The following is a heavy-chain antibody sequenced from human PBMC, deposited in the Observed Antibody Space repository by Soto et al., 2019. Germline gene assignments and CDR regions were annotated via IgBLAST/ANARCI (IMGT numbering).Heavy chain of an antibody. CDR1: GFTVSSNY. V-gene: IGHV3-53*02. Sequence: EVQLVETGGGLIQPGGSLRLSCAASGFTVSSNYMSWVRQAPGKRLEWVSVIYSGGSTYYADSVKGRFTISRDNSKNTLYLQMNSLRAEDTAVYYCARVSASLGLQHWGQGTLVTVSS. J-gene: IGHJ1*01. CDR2: IYSGGST. D-gene: IGHD3-16*02. CDR3: ARVSASLGLQH.